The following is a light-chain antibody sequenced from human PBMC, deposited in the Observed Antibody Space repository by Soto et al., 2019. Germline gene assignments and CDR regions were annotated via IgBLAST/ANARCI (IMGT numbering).Light chain of an antibody. CDR2: DVS. Sequence: QSALTQPASMSGSPGQSITISCTGTSSDVGAYNNVSWYQQHPGKAPKLMIFDVSIRASGVSDRFSGSKSGNTASLTISGLQAEDEADYYCSSYTSSSTLVFGGGTKVTVL. CDR3: SSYTSSSTLV. V-gene: IGLV2-14*03. J-gene: IGLJ2*01. CDR1: SSDVGAYNN.